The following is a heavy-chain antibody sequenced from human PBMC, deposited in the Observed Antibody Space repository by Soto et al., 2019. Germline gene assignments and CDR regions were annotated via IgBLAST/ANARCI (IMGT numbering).Heavy chain of an antibody. V-gene: IGHV1-8*02. Sequence: QVQLVQSGAEMKKPGASVKVSCKASGYTFTSYDINWVRQAAGQGPEWMGSVTPRNGDTAFAQKYQGRVTVTSNTSMSTVYMELSNLRSDDTAVYYCARGGSYWARRHYFDSWDQGTLVTVSS. J-gene: IGHJ4*02. CDR2: VTPRNGDT. CDR1: GYTFTSYD. CDR3: ARGGSYWARRHYFDS. D-gene: IGHD2-8*02.